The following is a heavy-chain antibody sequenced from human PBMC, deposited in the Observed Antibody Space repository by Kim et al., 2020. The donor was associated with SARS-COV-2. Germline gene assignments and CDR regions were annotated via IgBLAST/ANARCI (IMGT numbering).Heavy chain of an antibody. V-gene: IGHV1-8*01. D-gene: IGHD3-9*01. CDR3: ARGLTDVLRYFDWSPDAFDI. CDR2: MNPNSGNT. CDR1: GYTFTSYD. Sequence: ASVKVSCKASGYTFTSYDINWVRQATGQGLEWMGWMNPNSGNTGYAQKFQGRVTMTRNTSISTAYMELSSLRSEDTAVYYCARGLTDVLRYFDWSPDAFDIWGQGTMVTVSS. J-gene: IGHJ3*02.